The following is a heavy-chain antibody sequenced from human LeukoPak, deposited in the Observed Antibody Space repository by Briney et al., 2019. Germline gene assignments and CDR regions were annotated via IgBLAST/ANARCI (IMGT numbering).Heavy chain of an antibody. CDR1: GFTFSSYA. J-gene: IGHJ4*02. D-gene: IGHD6-13*01. V-gene: IGHV3-23*01. CDR2: ISGSGGST. Sequence: GGSLSLSCAASGFTFSSYAMSWVRQAPGKGLKWVSAISGSGGSTYYADSVKGRFTISRDNSKNTLYLQMNSLRAEDTAVYYCAKDHSSSWYYFDHWGQGTLVTVSS. CDR3: AKDHSSSWYYFDH.